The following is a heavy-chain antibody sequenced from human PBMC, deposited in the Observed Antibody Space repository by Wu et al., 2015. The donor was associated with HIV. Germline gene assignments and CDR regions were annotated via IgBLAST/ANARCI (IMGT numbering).Heavy chain of an antibody. CDR1: GYNFRSYG. V-gene: IGHV1-2*02. CDR2: IKPSSGLI. J-gene: IGHJ4*02. CDR3: VRNVEN. D-gene: IGHD1-1*01. Sequence: QVQLVQSGAEVKKPGASVKVSCKASGYNFRSYGITWVRQAPGQGLEWMGWIKPSSGLINYAPKFQGRVTMTRDTSINTAYMDLAGLTSDDTAVYYCVRNVENWGQGTLITVSS.